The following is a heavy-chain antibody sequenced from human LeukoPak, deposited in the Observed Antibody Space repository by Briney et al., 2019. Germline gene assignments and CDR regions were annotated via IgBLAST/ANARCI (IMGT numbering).Heavy chain of an antibody. CDR2: IYYSGST. Sequence: SETLSLTCTVSGGSISSYYWSWIRQPPVKGLEWIGYIYYSGSTNYNPSLKSRVTISVGTSKNQFSLKLSSVTAADTAVYYCARQGVDCSSTSCYPYYFDYWGQGTLVTVSS. V-gene: IGHV4-59*08. CDR3: ARQGVDCSSTSCYPYYFDY. J-gene: IGHJ4*02. D-gene: IGHD2-2*01. CDR1: GGSISSYY.